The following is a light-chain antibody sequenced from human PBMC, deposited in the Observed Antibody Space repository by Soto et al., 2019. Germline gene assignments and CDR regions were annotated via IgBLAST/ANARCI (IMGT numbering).Light chain of an antibody. V-gene: IGLV2-23*01. CDR2: EGS. Sequence: QSALTQPASVSGPPGQSITISCTGTSSDVGSYNLVSWYQQHPGKAPKLMIYEGSKRPSGVSNRFSGSKSGNTASLTISGLQAEDEADYYCCSYAGNSLYVFGTGTKVTGL. CDR3: CSYAGNSLYV. J-gene: IGLJ1*01. CDR1: SSDVGSYNL.